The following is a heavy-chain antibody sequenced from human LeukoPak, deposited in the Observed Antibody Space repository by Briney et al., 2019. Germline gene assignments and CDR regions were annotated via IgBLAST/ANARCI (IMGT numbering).Heavy chain of an antibody. J-gene: IGHJ4*02. CDR1: GFTLSSYW. CDR2: ISGSAGST. CDR3: AKDVGYCSGGSCYPLDS. V-gene: IGHV3-23*01. D-gene: IGHD2-15*01. Sequence: GGSLRLSCAASGFTLSSYWMSWVRQAPGKGLEWVSSISGSAGSTYSADSVKGRFTISRDNSINTLYLQMNSLRAEDTAVYYCAKDVGYCSGGSCYPLDSWGQGTLVTVSS.